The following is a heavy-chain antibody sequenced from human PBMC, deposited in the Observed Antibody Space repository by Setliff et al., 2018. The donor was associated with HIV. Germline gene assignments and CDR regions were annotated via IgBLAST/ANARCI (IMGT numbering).Heavy chain of an antibody. D-gene: IGHD1-26*01. CDR2: IIPVFGTA. CDR3: AREDGSYDGGRGAFEI. Sequence: SVKVSCKASGGTFSSYAISWVRQALGQGLEWMGRIIPVFGTANYAQKFQGRVTIIADKSTSTAYMELSSLRSEDTAVYYCAREDGSYDGGRGAFEIWGQGTMVTVSS. J-gene: IGHJ3*02. CDR1: GGTFSSYA. V-gene: IGHV1-69*06.